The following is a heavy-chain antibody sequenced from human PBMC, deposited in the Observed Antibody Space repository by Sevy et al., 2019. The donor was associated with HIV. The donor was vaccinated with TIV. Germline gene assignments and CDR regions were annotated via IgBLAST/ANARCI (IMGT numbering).Heavy chain of an antibody. CDR2: IYYSGST. D-gene: IGHD2-15*01. Sequence: SETLSLTCTVSGGSISSGGYYWSWIRQHPGKGLEWIGYIYYSGSTYYNPSLKSRVTISVDTSMNQFSLKLSSETAADTAVYYCARAPLIVVVVAATVGYFDYWGQGTLVTVSS. J-gene: IGHJ4*02. CDR1: GGSISSGGYY. CDR3: ARAPLIVVVVAATVGYFDY. V-gene: IGHV4-31*03.